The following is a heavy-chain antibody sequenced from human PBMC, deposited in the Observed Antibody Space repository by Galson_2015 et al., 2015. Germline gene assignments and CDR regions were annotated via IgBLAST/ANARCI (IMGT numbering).Heavy chain of an antibody. Sequence: SLRLSCAASGFTFSNYAMHWARQAPGKGLEWVAFISYDRSNKYYADSVRGRFTVSRDNSKNTLYLQMNSLRAEDTAVYYCAKEGSGGDHSNDYWGQGTLVTVSS. D-gene: IGHD4-11*01. J-gene: IGHJ4*02. CDR2: ISYDRSNK. V-gene: IGHV3-30*18. CDR3: AKEGSGGDHSNDY. CDR1: GFTFSNYA.